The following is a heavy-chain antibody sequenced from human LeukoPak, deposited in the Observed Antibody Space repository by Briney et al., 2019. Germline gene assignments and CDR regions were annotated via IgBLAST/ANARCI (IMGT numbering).Heavy chain of an antibody. V-gene: IGHV1-69*02. CDR3: ARDRRDCSSTSCYLDY. J-gene: IGHJ4*02. CDR1: GGTFSSYT. D-gene: IGHD2-2*01. Sequence: SVKVSCKASGGTFSSYTISWVRQAPGQGLEWMGRIISILGIANYAQKFQGRVTITADKSTSTAYMELSSLRSEDTAVYYCARDRRDCSSTSCYLDYWGQGTLVTVSS. CDR2: IISILGIA.